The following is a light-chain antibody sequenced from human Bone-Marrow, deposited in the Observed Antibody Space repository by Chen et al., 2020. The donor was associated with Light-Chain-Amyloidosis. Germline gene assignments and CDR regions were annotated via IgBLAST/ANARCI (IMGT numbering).Light chain of an antibody. CDR2: GNS. V-gene: IGLV1-40*01. CDR1: RSNIGAGYD. J-gene: IGLJ3*02. CDR3: HSYDSSLSAWV. Sequence: QSVLTQPPSLPRAPRQRVTISRTGSRSNIGAGYDVHWYQQLPGTAPKLLIYGNSNRPSGVPDRFSGSKSGTSASLAITGLQAEDEADYYCHSYDSSLSAWVFGGGTKLTVL.